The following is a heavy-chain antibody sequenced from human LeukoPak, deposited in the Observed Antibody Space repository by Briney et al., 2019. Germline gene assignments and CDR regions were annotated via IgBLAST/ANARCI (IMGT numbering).Heavy chain of an antibody. Sequence: PSETLSLTCTVSGGSISSYYWSWIRQPPGKGLEWIGYIYYSGSTNYNPSLKSRVTISVDTSKNQFSLKLSSVTAADTAVYYCARIRITMIEDAFDIWGQGTMVTVSS. D-gene: IGHD3-22*01. CDR3: ARIRITMIEDAFDI. CDR2: IYYSGST. CDR1: GGSISSYY. V-gene: IGHV4-59*08. J-gene: IGHJ3*02.